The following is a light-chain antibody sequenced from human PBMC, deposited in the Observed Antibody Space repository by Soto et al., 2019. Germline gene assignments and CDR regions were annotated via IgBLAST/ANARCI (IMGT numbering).Light chain of an antibody. Sequence: EIVLTQSPGTLSLSPGERATLSCRASQSVSSSYLAWYQQKPGQAPRLLIYGASSRATGIPDRFSGSGSGREFPLTIIRMVPEDVVVYYCQQYGSSPPWTFGQGTKVEIK. V-gene: IGKV3-20*01. J-gene: IGKJ1*01. CDR1: QSVSSSY. CDR2: GAS. CDR3: QQYGSSPPWT.